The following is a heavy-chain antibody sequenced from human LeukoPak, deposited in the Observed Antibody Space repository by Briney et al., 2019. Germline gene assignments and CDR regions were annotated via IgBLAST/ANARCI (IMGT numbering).Heavy chain of an antibody. J-gene: IGHJ6*02. Sequence: SETLSLTCAVYGGSFSGYYWSWTRQPPGKGLEWIGEINHSGSTNYNPSLKSRATISVDTSKNQFSLKLSSVTAADTAVYYCARVRRTAVSRYSGYYYYYGMDVWGQGTTVTVSS. CDR3: ARVRRTAVSRYSGYYYYYGMDV. CDR2: INHSGST. D-gene: IGHD1-26*01. V-gene: IGHV4-34*01. CDR1: GGSFSGYY.